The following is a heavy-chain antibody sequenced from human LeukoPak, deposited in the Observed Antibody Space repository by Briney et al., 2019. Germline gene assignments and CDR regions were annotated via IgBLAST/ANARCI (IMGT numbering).Heavy chain of an antibody. Sequence: PGGSLRLSCAASGFTFSSYAMSWVRQAPGKGLEWVSAISGSGGSTYYADSVKGRFTISRDNSKNTLYLQMNSLRAEVTAVYYCAKDYYYDSSGYYPQPIDYWGQGTLVTVSS. J-gene: IGHJ4*02. CDR2: ISGSGGST. CDR3: AKDYYYDSSGYYPQPIDY. V-gene: IGHV3-23*01. CDR1: GFTFSSYA. D-gene: IGHD3-22*01.